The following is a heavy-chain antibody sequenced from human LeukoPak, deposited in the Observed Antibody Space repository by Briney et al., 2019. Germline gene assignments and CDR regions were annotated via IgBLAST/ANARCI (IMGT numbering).Heavy chain of an antibody. Sequence: GASVKVSCKASGGTFSNYAISWVRQAPGQGLEWMGGIIPIFGTANYAQKFQGRVTITADESTSTAYMELSSLRSEDAAVYYCARSSGFMYYDFWRFDYWGQGTLVTVSS. CDR1: GGTFSNYA. J-gene: IGHJ4*02. CDR2: IIPIFGTA. CDR3: ARSSGFMYYDFWRFDY. D-gene: IGHD3-3*01. V-gene: IGHV1-69*01.